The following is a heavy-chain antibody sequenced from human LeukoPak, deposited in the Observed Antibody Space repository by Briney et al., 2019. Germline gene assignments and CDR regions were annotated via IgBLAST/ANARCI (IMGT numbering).Heavy chain of an antibody. D-gene: IGHD3-16*01. CDR2: IYHSGST. J-gene: IGHJ4*02. CDR3: ARRSRWGTDFDC. Sequence: SETLSLTCTVSGGSISSGGYYWSWIRQPPGKGLEWIGYIYHSGSTYYNPSLKSRVTISVDRSKNQFSLKLSSVTAADTAVYYCARRSRWGTDFDCWGQGTLVTVSS. V-gene: IGHV4-30-2*01. CDR1: GGSISSGGYY.